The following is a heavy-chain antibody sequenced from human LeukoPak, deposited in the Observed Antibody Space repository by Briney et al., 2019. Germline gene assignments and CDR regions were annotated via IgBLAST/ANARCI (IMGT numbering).Heavy chain of an antibody. CDR1: GCTFSSYS. Sequence: NPGGSLRLSCAASGCTFSSYSMNWLRQASGKGLEWVSSISSSSSYIYYAVSVKGRFTISRDNAKNSLYLQMNSLRAGDTAVYYCARDMMATINKRGEGILVAVSS. J-gene: IGHJ4*02. V-gene: IGHV3-21*01. CDR3: ARDMMATINK. CDR2: ISSSSSYI. D-gene: IGHD5-24*01.